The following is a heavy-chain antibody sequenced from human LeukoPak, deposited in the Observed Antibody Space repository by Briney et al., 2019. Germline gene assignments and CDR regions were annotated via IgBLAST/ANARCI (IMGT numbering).Heavy chain of an antibody. CDR2: ISSSSSYI. V-gene: IGHV3-21*01. CDR1: GFTFSSYS. Sequence: GGSLRLSCAASGFTFSSYSMNWVRQAPGKGLEWVSSISSSSSYIYYADSVKGRFTISRDNAKNSLYLQMSSLRAEDTAVYYCARERGYSYGYSDYWGQGTLVTVSS. J-gene: IGHJ4*02. CDR3: ARERGYSYGYSDY. D-gene: IGHD5-18*01.